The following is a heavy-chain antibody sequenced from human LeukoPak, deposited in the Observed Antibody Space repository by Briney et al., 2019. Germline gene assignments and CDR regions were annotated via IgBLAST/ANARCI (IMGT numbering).Heavy chain of an antibody. CDR3: ARGTITMVRGVIMLSWFDP. V-gene: IGHV1-18*01. J-gene: IGHJ5*02. CDR2: ISAYNGNT. CDR1: GYTFTSYG. Sequence: GASVKVSCKASGYTFTSYGISWVRQAPGQGLEWMGWISAYNGNTNYAQKLQGRVTMTTDTSTSTAYMELRSLRSDDTAVYYCARGTITMVRGVIMLSWFDPWGQGTLVTVPS. D-gene: IGHD3-10*01.